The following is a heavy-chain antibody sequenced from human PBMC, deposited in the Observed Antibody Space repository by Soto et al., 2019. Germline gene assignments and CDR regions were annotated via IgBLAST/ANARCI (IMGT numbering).Heavy chain of an antibody. D-gene: IGHD1-1*01. CDR3: VKCGTTSAFSTFDI. V-gene: IGHV3-30*18. Sequence: QVQLVESGGGVVQPGRSMRLSCAASGFTFSHYALHWVRQAPGKGLEWVAGISYDGGNEYYADSEKGRFTISRDSPKNTLYLQMNSLRPEDTAVYYCVKCGTTSAFSTFDIWGRGTVVTVSS. J-gene: IGHJ3*02. CDR1: GFTFSHYA. CDR2: ISYDGGNE.